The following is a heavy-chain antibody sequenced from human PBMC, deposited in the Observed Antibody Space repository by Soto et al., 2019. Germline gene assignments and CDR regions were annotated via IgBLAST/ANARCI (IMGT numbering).Heavy chain of an antibody. J-gene: IGHJ4*02. CDR2: INYNGST. Sequence: AETLSLSCAAYGGSISPYYRSWIRQPPGKELEWIGYINYNGSTKYNPSLKSRGTILIGTSQNHFSQRLSSVTSADTAADYCVRVGGDYGDYPHFDYWGQGVQVTVSS. D-gene: IGHD4-17*01. CDR1: GGSISPYY. V-gene: IGHV4-59*01. CDR3: VRVGGDYGDYPHFDY.